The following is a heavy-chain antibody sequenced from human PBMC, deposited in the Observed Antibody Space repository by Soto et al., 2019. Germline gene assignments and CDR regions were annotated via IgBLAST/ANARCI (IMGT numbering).Heavy chain of an antibody. J-gene: IGHJ5*02. D-gene: IGHD3-22*01. Sequence: GGSLRLSCAASWFTFSSYAMSWVRQAPGKGLEWVSAISGSGGSTYYADSVKGRFTISRDNSKNTLYLQMNSLRAEDTAVYYCAKSELLPNWFDPSGQGTLVPVS. CDR1: WFTFSSYA. V-gene: IGHV3-23*01. CDR2: ISGSGGST. CDR3: AKSELLPNWFDP.